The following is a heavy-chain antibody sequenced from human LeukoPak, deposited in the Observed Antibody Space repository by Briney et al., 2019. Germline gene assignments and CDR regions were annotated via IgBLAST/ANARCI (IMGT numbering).Heavy chain of an antibody. Sequence: SETLSLTCAVYGGSFSGYYWSWIRQPPGKGLEWIGEINHSGSTNYNPSLKSRVTISVDTSKNQFSLKLSSVTAADTAVYYCARVPVKIVVVPAANGGWFDPWGQGTLDTVSS. CDR1: GGSFSGYY. CDR2: INHSGST. V-gene: IGHV4-34*01. CDR3: ARVPVKIVVVPAANGGWFDP. D-gene: IGHD2-2*01. J-gene: IGHJ5*02.